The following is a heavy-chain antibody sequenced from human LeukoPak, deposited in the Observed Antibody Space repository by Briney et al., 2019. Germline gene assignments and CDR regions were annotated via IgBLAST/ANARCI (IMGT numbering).Heavy chain of an antibody. CDR2: IKEDGSEI. CDR3: ALGVYYFDF. V-gene: IGHV3-7*01. J-gene: IGHJ4*02. CDR1: GFTFSSYG. Sequence: GGSLRLSCAASGFTFSSYGMHWVRQAPGKGLEWVANIKEDGSEIYYVDSVKGRFTISRDNAKNSLYLQMNSLRVEDTAVYYCALGVYYFDFWGQGTLVTVSS. D-gene: IGHD3-16*01.